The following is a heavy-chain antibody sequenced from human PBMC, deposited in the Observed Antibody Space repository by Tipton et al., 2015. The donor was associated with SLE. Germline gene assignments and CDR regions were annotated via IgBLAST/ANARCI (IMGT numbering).Heavy chain of an antibody. CDR1: GGSISNRETY. D-gene: IGHD4-17*01. CDR2: IFYTGTT. V-gene: IGHV4-30-4*08. J-gene: IGHJ3*01. Sequence: TLSLTCTVSGGSISNRETYLNWIRQHPGKGLEWIAYIFYTGTTYDNPSLQSPVFISVDTSKNQFSLRLASVTAADTAVYYCASLYGDYEGDAFDFWGQGTLVTVSS. CDR3: ASLYGDYEGDAFDF.